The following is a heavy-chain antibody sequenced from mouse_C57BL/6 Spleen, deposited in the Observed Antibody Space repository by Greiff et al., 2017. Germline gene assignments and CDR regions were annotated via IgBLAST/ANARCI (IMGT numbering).Heavy chain of an antibody. Sequence: QVQLQQPGAELVKPGASVKMSCKASGYTFTSYWITWVKQRPGQGLEWIGDIYPGSGSTNYNEKFKSKATLTVDTSSSTAYMQLSSLTSEDSAVYYGARLPTVVAHWYFDVWGTGTTVTVSS. D-gene: IGHD1-1*01. V-gene: IGHV1-55*01. CDR2: IYPGSGST. CDR1: GYTFTSYW. J-gene: IGHJ1*03. CDR3: ARLPTVVAHWYFDV.